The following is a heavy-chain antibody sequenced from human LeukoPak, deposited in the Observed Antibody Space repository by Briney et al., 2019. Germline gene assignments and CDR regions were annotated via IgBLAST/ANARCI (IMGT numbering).Heavy chain of an antibody. J-gene: IGHJ6*03. V-gene: IGHV4-59*01. CDR3: ARGAYYDFWSPTYYYYYMDV. Sequence: SETLSLTCTVSGGSISSYYWSWIRQPPGKGLEWIGYIYYSGSTNYNPSLKSRVTISVDTSKNQFSLKLSSVTAADTAVYYCARGAYYDFWSPTYYYYYMDVWGKGTTVTVSS. CDR2: IYYSGST. CDR1: GGSISSYY. D-gene: IGHD3-3*01.